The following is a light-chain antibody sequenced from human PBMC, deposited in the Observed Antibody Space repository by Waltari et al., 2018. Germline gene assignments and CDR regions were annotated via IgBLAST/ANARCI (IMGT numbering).Light chain of an antibody. J-gene: IGLJ2*01. CDR3: QLWESAGGHPV. V-gene: IGLV3-21*03. CDR2: VNI. CDR1: DIANKV. Sequence: SYVLTQPPSLSVAPGRTATLTCGGYDIANKVVHWYQKRPGQAPVLVLSVNIDPPSGIPDRFSGSNARNTATLTITSVEVGDEADYYCQLWESAGGHPVFGGGTTLTVL.